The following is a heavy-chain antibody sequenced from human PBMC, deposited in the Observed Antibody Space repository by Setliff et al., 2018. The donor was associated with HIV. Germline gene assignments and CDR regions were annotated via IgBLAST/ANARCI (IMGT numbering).Heavy chain of an antibody. CDR1: GFTFSSNA. Sequence: GSLRLSCSASGFTFSSNAMHWVRQAPGKGLEYVSSISSNGGSTYYADSVKGRFTISRDNSKNTLYLQMSSLRVEDTAVYYCRAAVGGTSYFDFWGQGTLVTVSS. V-gene: IGHV3-64D*09. CDR3: RAAVGGTSYFDF. CDR2: ISSNGGST. D-gene: IGHD6-13*01. J-gene: IGHJ4*02.